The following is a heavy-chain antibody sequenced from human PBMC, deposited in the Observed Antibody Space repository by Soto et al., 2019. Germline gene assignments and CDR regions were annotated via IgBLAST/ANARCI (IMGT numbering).Heavy chain of an antibody. Sequence: QLQLQESGSGLLRPSQTLSLTCAVSGGFLVGSNSWSWIRQPPGKGLEWIGNVYHSGYTYYNPSHRSRVTISVDRPINLFSLKLSSVTAADTAVYFCARVFSSFLSFFDHWGQGALVTVSS. D-gene: IGHD1-26*01. V-gene: IGHV4-30-2*01. CDR1: GGFLVGSNS. CDR3: ARVFSSFLSFFDH. CDR2: VYHSGYT. J-gene: IGHJ4*02.